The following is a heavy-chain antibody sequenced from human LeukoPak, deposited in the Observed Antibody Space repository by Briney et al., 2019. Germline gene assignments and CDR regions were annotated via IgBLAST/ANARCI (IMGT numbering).Heavy chain of an antibody. J-gene: IGHJ4*02. CDR2: IYHSGGT. CDR3: ASLIAAGYFDH. V-gene: IGHV4-39*01. Sequence: SETLSLTCTVSGGSISSSSYSWGWIPQPPGKGLEWIGVIYHSGGTYYNPSLKSRLTMSVDTSKNQFSLKLSSVTATDTAVYYCASLIAAGYFDHWGQGTLVTVSS. CDR1: GGSISSSSYS. D-gene: IGHD6-13*01.